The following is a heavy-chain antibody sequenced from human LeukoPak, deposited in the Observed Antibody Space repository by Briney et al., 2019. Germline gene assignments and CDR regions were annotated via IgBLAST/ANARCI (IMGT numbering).Heavy chain of an antibody. CDR2: MNSNSGNA. CDR1: GYTFTSYY. CDR3: ARGASRSFDS. V-gene: IGHV1-8*03. J-gene: IGHJ4*02. Sequence: ASVKVSCKASGYTFTSYYMHWVRQATGQGLEWMGWMNSNSGNAGYAQKFRGRVTFTRDTSTSTAYMDLSSLRSEDTAVYFCARGASRSFDSWGQGTLVTVSS.